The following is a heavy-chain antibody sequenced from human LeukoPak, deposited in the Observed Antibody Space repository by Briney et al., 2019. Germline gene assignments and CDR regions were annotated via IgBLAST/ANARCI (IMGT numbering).Heavy chain of an antibody. J-gene: IGHJ4*02. CDR2: ISGSGVTT. CDR3: AVMTYYDFWSGSSRGYFDF. Sequence: GGSLRLSCAASGFRFSSYAMSWVRQAPGKGLEWVSEISGSGVTTHYADSVKGRFAISRDNSKNTLYLQMSTLRAEDAAVYYCAVMTYYDFWSGSSRGYFDFWGQGTLVSVSS. D-gene: IGHD3-3*01. CDR1: GFRFSSYA. V-gene: IGHV3-23*01.